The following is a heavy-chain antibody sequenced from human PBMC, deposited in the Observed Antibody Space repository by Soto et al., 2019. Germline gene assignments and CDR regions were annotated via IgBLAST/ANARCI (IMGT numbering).Heavy chain of an antibody. CDR1: GFSFSTYW. CDR3: ASDLYSGTSDY. Sequence: EVQLVESGGGLVQPGGSLRLSCAASGFSFSTYWMNWVRQAPAKGLEWVANIDHDGGTRGYVASVKGRFTISRDNAKNSLYLQMNSLGVDDTALYYCASDLYSGTSDYWGQGTLVTVSS. CDR2: IDHDGGTR. J-gene: IGHJ4*02. D-gene: IGHD1-26*01. V-gene: IGHV3-7*05.